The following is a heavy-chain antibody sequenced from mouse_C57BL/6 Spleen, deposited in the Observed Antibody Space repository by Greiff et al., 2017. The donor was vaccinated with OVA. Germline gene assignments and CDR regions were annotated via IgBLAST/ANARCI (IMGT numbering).Heavy chain of an antibody. V-gene: IGHV1-55*01. CDR1: GYTFPSYW. CDR3: ARVGTCPMDY. D-gene: IGHD3-1*01. CDR2: IYPGSGST. Sequence: QVQLQQPGAELVKPGASVKLSCKASGYTFPSYWITWVKQRPVQGLEWIGDIYPGSGSTNYNEKFKDKATLTVDTSSSTAYMQLSSLTSEDSAVYYCARVGTCPMDYWGQGTSVTVSS. J-gene: IGHJ4*01.